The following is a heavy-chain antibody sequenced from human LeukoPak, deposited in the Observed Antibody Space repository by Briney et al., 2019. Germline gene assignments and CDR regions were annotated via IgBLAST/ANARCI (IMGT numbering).Heavy chain of an antibody. J-gene: IGHJ4*02. CDR3: ASGYSGSCFTY. CDR1: GFTFSSYA. V-gene: IGHV3-23*01. Sequence: PGGPLRLSCAASGFTFSSYAMSWVRQAPGKGLEWVSAISGSGGSTYYADSVKGRFTISRDNSKNTLYLQMNSLRAEDTAVYYCASGYSGSCFTYWGPGTLVTVSS. D-gene: IGHD1-26*01. CDR2: ISGSGGST.